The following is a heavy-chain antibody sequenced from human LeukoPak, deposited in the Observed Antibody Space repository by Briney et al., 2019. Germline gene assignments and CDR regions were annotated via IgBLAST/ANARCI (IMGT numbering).Heavy chain of an antibody. D-gene: IGHD4-17*01. CDR2: ISGSGGST. CDR1: GFTFSSYA. CDR3: AKRRGMTTVTSADY. V-gene: IGHV3-23*01. J-gene: IGHJ4*02. Sequence: GGSLRLSCAASGFTFSSYAMSWVRQAPGKGLEWVSAISGSGGSTYYADSVKGRFTISRDNSKNTLYLQMNSLRAEDTAVYYCAKRRGMTTVTSADYWGQGTLVTVSS.